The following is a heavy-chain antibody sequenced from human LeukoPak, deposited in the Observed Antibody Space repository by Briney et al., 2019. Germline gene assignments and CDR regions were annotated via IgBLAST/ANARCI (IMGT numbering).Heavy chain of an antibody. J-gene: IGHJ4*02. CDR1: GYTFTSYG. CDR3: ARRGRWLQFRPSDFDY. CDR2: ICAYNGNT. V-gene: IGHV1-18*01. Sequence: GASVKVSCKASGYTFTSYGISWVRQAPGQGLEWMGWICAYNGNTNYAQKLQGRVTMTTDTSTSTAYMELRSLRSDDTAVYYCARRGRWLQFRPSDFDYWGQGILVTVSS. D-gene: IGHD5-24*01.